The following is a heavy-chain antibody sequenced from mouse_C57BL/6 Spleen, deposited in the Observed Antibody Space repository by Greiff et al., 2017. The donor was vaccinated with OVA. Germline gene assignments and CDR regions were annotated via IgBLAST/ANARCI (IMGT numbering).Heavy chain of an antibody. CDR3: AREERGPFAY. D-gene: IGHD3-3*01. CDR2: INPGSGGT. Sequence: QVHVKHSGAELVRPGTSVKVSCKASGYAFANYLIEWVKQRPGQGLEWIGVINPGSGGTNYNEKFKGKATLTADKSSSTAYMQLSSLTSEDSAVYFCAREERGPFAYWGQGTLVTVSA. V-gene: IGHV1-54*01. J-gene: IGHJ3*01. CDR1: GYAFANYL.